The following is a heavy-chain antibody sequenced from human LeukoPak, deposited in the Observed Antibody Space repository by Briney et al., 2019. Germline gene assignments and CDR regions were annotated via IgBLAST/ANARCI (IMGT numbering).Heavy chain of an antibody. J-gene: IGHJ4*02. V-gene: IGHV3-11*05. CDR2: ISSSSSYT. D-gene: IGHD1-26*01. Sequence: PGGSLRLSCAASGFTFSDYYMSWIRLAPGKGLEWVSYISSSSSYTNYADSVNGRFTISRDNAKNSLYLQMNSLRAEDTAVYYCARALPRDSGSYYYFDYWGQETLVTVSS. CDR1: GFTFSDYY. CDR3: ARALPRDSGSYYYFDY.